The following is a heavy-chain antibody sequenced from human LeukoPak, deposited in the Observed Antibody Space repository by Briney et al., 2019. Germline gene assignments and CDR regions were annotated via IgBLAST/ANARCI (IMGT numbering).Heavy chain of an antibody. D-gene: IGHD2-2*01. CDR2: IGSDGSRD. Sequence: GGSLRLSCAASGFSFSSHGMHWVRQAPGKGLEWLAVIGSDGSRDSYADSVRGRFTISRDNSKNTLYLQMNSLRAEDTAVYYCAKSRVPAKSQYGMDVWGQGTTVTVSS. CDR1: GFSFSSHG. J-gene: IGHJ6*02. V-gene: IGHV3-30*02. CDR3: AKSRVPAKSQYGMDV.